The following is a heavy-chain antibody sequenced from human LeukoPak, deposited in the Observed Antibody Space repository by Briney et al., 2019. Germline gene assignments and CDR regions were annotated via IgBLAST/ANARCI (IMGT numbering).Heavy chain of an antibody. V-gene: IGHV3-7*01. CDR2: IKQDGSEK. D-gene: IGHD2-15*01. CDR3: ARDNNIVVVVAAYYMDV. CDR1: GFTFSSYW. J-gene: IGHJ6*03. Sequence: GGSLRLSCAASGFTFSSYWMSWVRQAPGKGLEWVANIKQDGSEKYYVDSVKGRFTISRDNAKNSLYPQMNSLRAEDTAVYYCARDNNIVVVVAAYYMDVWGRGTTVTVSS.